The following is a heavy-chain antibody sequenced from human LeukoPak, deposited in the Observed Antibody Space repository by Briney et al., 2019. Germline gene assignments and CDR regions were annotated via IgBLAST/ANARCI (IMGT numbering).Heavy chain of an antibody. D-gene: IGHD2-15*01. CDR3: GGGNFYYMDV. J-gene: IGHJ6*03. Sequence: SETLSLTCTLSGGSISNNNYYWGWIRQPPGKGLEWIGTIYYSGTTYYGPSLKSRVTIYVDTSKNQFSLRVNSVTAADTAVYYCGGGNFYYMDVWGKGTTVTVSS. CDR1: GGSISNNNYY. V-gene: IGHV4-39*01. CDR2: IYYSGTT.